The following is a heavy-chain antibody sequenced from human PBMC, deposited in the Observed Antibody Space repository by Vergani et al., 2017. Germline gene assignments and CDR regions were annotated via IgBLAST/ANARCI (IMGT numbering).Heavy chain of an antibody. J-gene: IGHJ2*01. CDR1: GFPPAGFA. V-gene: IGHV3-9*02. Sequence: EVQLEESGGGLVLPGRSLRLSCVASGFPPAGFAMHWFRQAPGKGLEWVSGINWNSDSIAYADSVKGRFTISRDNAKNSLYLQMNSLRAEDTALYYCVKDIAASGNYWYFDLWGRGTLVTVSS. D-gene: IGHD6-13*01. CDR2: INWNSDSI. CDR3: VKDIAASGNYWYFDL.